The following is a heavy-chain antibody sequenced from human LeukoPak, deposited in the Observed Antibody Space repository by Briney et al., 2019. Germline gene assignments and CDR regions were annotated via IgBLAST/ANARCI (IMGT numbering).Heavy chain of an antibody. CDR1: GFTFSSYW. V-gene: IGHV3-7*03. CDR3: ARLSDSSGTPRSAY. D-gene: IGHD3-22*01. CDR2: IKQDGSEK. J-gene: IGHJ4*02. Sequence: GGSLRLSCAASGFTFSSYWMSWVRQAPGKGLEWVANIKQDGSEKCYVDSVKGRFTISRDNAQNSLHLQMNSLRAEDTAVYYCARLSDSSGTPRSAYWGQGTLVTVSS.